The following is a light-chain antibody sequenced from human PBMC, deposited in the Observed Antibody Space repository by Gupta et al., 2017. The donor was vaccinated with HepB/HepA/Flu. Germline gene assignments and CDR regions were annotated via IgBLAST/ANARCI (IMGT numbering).Light chain of an antibody. V-gene: IGKV1-39*01. CDR2: AAS. J-gene: IGKJ1*01. Sequence: DIQMTQSPSSLSASVGDRVSITCRADHIIDTSVNWYHQQPGKAPKVLISAASSLQSRVPSRFSGSGSGTDFTLNITGLQPEDYGTYYCQQADNVPWTFGQGT. CDR1: HIIDTS. CDR3: QQADNVPWT.